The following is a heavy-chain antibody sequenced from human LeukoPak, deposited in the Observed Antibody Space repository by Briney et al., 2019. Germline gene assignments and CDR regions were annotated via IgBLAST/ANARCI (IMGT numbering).Heavy chain of an antibody. CDR1: GYSFTSYW. Sequence: GESLKISCKGSGYSFTSYWIVWVRQMPGKGLEWMGIIYPGDSDTRYSPSFQGQVTISADKSISTAYLQWSSLKASDTAMYYCASTTYYYDSSGYSYFDYWGQGTLVTVSS. V-gene: IGHV5-51*01. J-gene: IGHJ4*02. CDR3: ASTTYYYDSSGYSYFDY. CDR2: IYPGDSDT. D-gene: IGHD3-22*01.